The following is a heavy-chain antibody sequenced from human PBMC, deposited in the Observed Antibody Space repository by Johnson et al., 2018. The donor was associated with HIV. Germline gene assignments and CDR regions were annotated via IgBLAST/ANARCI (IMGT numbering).Heavy chain of an antibody. J-gene: IGHJ3*02. D-gene: IGHD1-26*01. CDR2: IYSGCST. CDR1: GFTFDDHG. V-gene: IGHV3-66*02. Sequence: VQLVESGGGVVRPGGSLRLSCAASGFTFDDHGMSWVRQGSGKGLEWVSVIYSGCSTYYADSVKGRFTISRDNSRNTLYLQMNSLRAEDTAVYYCAKGFGASSGAFDIWGQGTMVTVSS. CDR3: AKGFGASSGAFDI.